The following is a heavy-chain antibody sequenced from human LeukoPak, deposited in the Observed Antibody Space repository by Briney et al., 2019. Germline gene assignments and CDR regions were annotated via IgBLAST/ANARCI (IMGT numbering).Heavy chain of an antibody. CDR1: GFTFSSYG. CDR2: IRYDGSNK. J-gene: IGHJ4*02. V-gene: IGHV3-30*02. Sequence: PGRSLRLSCAASGFTFSSYGMHWVRQAPGKGLEWVAFIRYDGSNKYYADSVKGRFTISRDNSKNTLYLQMNSLRAEDTAVYYCAKDLWFGELSPCIDYWGQGTLVTVSS. D-gene: IGHD3-10*01. CDR3: AKDLWFGELSPCIDY.